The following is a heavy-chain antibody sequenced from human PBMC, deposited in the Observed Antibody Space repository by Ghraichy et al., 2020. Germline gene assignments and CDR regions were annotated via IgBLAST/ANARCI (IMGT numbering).Heavy chain of an antibody. J-gene: IGHJ6*02. V-gene: IGHV4-59*01. CDR2: IYYSGST. Sequence: SETLSLTCTVSGGSISSYYWSWIRQPPGKGLEWIGYIYYSGSTNYNPSLKSRVTISVDTSKNQFSLKLSSVTAADTAVYYCARDGVRPLDYDYVWGSYRYTGGDYYGMDVWGQGTTVTVSS. CDR1: GGSISSYY. CDR3: ARDGVRPLDYDYVWGSYRYTGGDYYGMDV. D-gene: IGHD3-16*02.